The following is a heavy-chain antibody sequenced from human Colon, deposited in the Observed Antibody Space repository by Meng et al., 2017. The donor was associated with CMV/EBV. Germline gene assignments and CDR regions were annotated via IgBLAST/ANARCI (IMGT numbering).Heavy chain of an antibody. Sequence: QVQCVQSGAEVKKPGASGKVSCKTSGYTFSDYHIHWVRQAPGQGLEWMGWINSNSGATDYAQKFQGRFTMTRDTSITTVYMELSSLRSDDTAVYYCARDPSGSRVPFDYWGQGSLVTVSS. CDR1: GYTFSDYH. CDR2: INSNSGAT. D-gene: IGHD1-26*01. V-gene: IGHV1-2*02. CDR3: ARDPSGSRVPFDY. J-gene: IGHJ4*02.